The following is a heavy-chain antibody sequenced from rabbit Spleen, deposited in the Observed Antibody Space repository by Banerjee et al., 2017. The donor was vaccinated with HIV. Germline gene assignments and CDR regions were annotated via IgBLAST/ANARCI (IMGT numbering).Heavy chain of an antibody. V-gene: IGHV1S45*01. Sequence: QEQLVESGGGLVQPEGSLTLTCKASGFSFSDRDVMCWVRQAPGKGLQWIACIDGGTVSNTYYASWAKGRFTISKTSSTTVTLQMTSLTAADTATYFCARDTGSSFSSYGMDLWGPGTLVTVS. D-gene: IGHD8-1*01. J-gene: IGHJ6*01. CDR3: ARDTGSSFSSYGMDL. CDR2: IDGGTVSNT. CDR1: GFSFSDRDV.